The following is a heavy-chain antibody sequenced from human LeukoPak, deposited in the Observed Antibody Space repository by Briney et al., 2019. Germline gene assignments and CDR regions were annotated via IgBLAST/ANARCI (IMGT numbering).Heavy chain of an antibody. J-gene: IGHJ4*02. D-gene: IGHD3-22*01. CDR3: CSGYKGY. Sequence: PGGSLRLSCAASGFTFGNYGMSWVRQAPGKGLEWVGRIRSKANSYATAYAASVKGRFTISRDDSKNTAYLQMNSLKTEDTAVYYCCSGYKGYWGQGTLVTVSS. V-gene: IGHV3-73*01. CDR1: GFTFGNYG. CDR2: IRSKANSYAT.